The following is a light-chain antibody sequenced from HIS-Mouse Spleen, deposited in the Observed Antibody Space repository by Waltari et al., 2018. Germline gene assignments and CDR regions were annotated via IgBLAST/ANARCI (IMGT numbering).Light chain of an antibody. CDR2: EDS. J-gene: IGLJ2*01. CDR1: ALPKKY. V-gene: IGLV3-10*01. CDR3: YSTDSSGNHRV. Sequence: SYELTQPPSVSVSPGQTARITCSGDALPKKYAYWYQQKSGQAPVLVIDEDSKRPSGVPDRFPGSRSVTMATLTISGAQVEDEADYYCYSTDSSGNHRVFGGGTKLTVL.